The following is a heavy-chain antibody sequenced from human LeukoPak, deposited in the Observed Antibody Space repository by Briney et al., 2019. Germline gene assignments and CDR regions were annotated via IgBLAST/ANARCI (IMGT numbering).Heavy chain of an antibody. J-gene: IGHJ4*02. Sequence: ASVKVSCKASGYTFTSYGISWVRQAPGQGLEWMGWISAYNGNTNYAQKLQGRVTMTTDTSTSTAYMELRSLRSDDTAVYYCARDKEERYYYDSRPFDYWGQGTLSPSPQ. D-gene: IGHD3-22*01. CDR2: ISAYNGNT. CDR3: ARDKEERYYYDSRPFDY. V-gene: IGHV1-18*01. CDR1: GYTFTSYG.